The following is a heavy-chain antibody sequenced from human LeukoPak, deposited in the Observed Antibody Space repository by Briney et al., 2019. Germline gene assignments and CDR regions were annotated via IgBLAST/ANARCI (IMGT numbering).Heavy chain of an antibody. V-gene: IGHV1-69*04. CDR2: IIPILGIA. CDR1: GYTFTSYG. J-gene: IGHJ4*02. CDR3: ARDDKQQLFDY. D-gene: IGHD6-13*01. Sequence: GASVKVSCKASGYTFTSYGISWVRQAPGQGLEWMGRIIPILGIANYAQKFQGRVTITADKSTSTAYMELSSLRSEDTAVYYCARDDKQQLFDYWGQGTLVTVSS.